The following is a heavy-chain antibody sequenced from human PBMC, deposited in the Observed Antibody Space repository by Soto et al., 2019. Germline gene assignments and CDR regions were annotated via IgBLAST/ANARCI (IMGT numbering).Heavy chain of an antibody. CDR2: ISSSSSSYI. Sequence: PGGSLRLSCAASGFTFSSYSMNWVRQAPGKGLEWVSSISSSSSSYIYYADSVKGRFTISRDNAKNSLYLQMNSLRAEDTAVYYCARAPDLHEMDVDTAMVNDYYYYYGMDVWGQGTTVTVSS. D-gene: IGHD5-18*01. J-gene: IGHJ6*02. CDR3: ARAPDLHEMDVDTAMVNDYYYYYGMDV. CDR1: GFTFSSYS. V-gene: IGHV3-21*01.